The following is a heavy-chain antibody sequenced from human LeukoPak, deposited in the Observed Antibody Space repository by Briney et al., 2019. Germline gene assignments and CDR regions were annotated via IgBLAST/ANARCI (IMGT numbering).Heavy chain of an antibody. D-gene: IGHD5-12*01. V-gene: IGHV1-18*01. J-gene: IGHJ4*02. CDR3: ARHSMVATGDY. Sequence: ASVTVTFKASGYTFTIYGISWVRQGPGQGLEWMGWISAYNGNTNYAQKLQSRVTMTTDTSTSTASMELRSLRSDDTAVYYCARHSMVATGDYWGQGTLVTVSS. CDR2: ISAYNGNT. CDR1: GYTFTIYG.